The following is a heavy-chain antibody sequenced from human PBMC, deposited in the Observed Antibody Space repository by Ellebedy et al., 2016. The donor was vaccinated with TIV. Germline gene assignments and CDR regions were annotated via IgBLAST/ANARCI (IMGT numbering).Heavy chain of an antibody. Sequence: MPSETLYLTCTVSGGSISPYYWSWIRQPPGKGLEWIGYISFSGSTNYNPSLKSRVTISVDTSKNQFSLRLSSVTAADTAVYYCARVVWQQPVSYAFDVWGQGTMVTVSS. J-gene: IGHJ3*01. CDR1: GGSISPYY. CDR3: ARVVWQQPVSYAFDV. V-gene: IGHV4-59*01. D-gene: IGHD6-13*01. CDR2: ISFSGST.